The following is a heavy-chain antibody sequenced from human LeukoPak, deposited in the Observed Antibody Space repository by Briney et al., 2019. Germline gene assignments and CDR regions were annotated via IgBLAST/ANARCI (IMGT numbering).Heavy chain of an antibody. V-gene: IGHV3-23*01. D-gene: IGHD1-26*01. CDR2: ISGSGGAGT. Sequence: GGSLRLSCAGSGFTFSSYAMSWVRQAPGKGLEWVSTISGSGGAGTYYADSVKGRFTVSRDNSRNTLYLPMNSLKAEDTAVYYCVKDRGGSPFYGMDVWGQGTTVTVSS. CDR1: GFTFSSYA. J-gene: IGHJ6*02. CDR3: VKDRGGSPFYGMDV.